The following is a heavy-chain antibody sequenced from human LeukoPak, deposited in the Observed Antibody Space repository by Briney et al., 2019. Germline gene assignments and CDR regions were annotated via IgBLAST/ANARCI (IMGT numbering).Heavy chain of an antibody. D-gene: IGHD3-22*01. Sequence: PGGSLRLSCAASGFTFSSYAMSWVRQAPGKGLEWVSAISGSGGSTYYADSVKGRFTISRDNSKNTLSLQLNSLRAEDTAIYYCAKDTTYYYDTNAYGFDYWGQGTLVTVSS. V-gene: IGHV3-23*01. J-gene: IGHJ4*02. CDR1: GFTFSSYA. CDR2: ISGSGGST. CDR3: AKDTTYYYDTNAYGFDY.